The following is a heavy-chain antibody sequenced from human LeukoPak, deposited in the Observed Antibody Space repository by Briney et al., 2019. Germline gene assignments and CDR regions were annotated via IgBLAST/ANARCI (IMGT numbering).Heavy chain of an antibody. CDR2: INHSGST. CDR3: ANPILNFGKLPPYLHRMDL. V-gene: IGHV4-34*01. CDR1: GGSFSGYY. Sequence: PSETLSLTCAVYGGSFSGYYWSWIRQPPGKGLEWIGEINHSGSTNYNPSLKSRVTISVDTSKNQFSLKLSSVTAADTAVYYCANPILNFGKLPPYLHRMDLWGQGTTVTVSS. J-gene: IGHJ6*02. D-gene: IGHD3-10*01.